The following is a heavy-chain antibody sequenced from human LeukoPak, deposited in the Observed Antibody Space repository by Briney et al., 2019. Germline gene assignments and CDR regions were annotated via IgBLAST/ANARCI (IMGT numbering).Heavy chain of an antibody. CDR3: ARETGIRTRFDY. CDR1: GYTFSSYY. Sequence: ASVKVSCKASGYTFSSYYMHWVRQAPGQGLEWMGIINPGGGSTSYGQKIQGRVNMTRDTSTSTVYMELSSLRSEDTAVYYCARETGIRTRFDYWSQGTLVTVSS. J-gene: IGHJ4*02. CDR2: INPGGGST. V-gene: IGHV1-46*01. D-gene: IGHD1-1*01.